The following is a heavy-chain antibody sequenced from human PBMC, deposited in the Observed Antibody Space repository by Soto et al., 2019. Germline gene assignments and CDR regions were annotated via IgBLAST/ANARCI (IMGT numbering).Heavy chain of an antibody. J-gene: IGHJ3*02. V-gene: IGHV4-59*01. CDR3: AKNYGNAFDI. Sequence: SETLSLTCTVSGGSISSYYWSWIRQPPGKGLEWIGYIYYSGSTNYNPSLKSRVTISVDTSKNQFSLKLSSVTAADTAVYYCAKNYGNAFDIRGQRTMVTVSS. CDR2: IYYSGST. CDR1: GGSISSYY. D-gene: IGHD3-10*01.